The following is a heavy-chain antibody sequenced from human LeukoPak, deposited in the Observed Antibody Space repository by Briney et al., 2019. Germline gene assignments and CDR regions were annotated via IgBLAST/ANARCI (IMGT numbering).Heavy chain of an antibody. Sequence: SQTLSLTCTVSGASVSSGSFDWGWLRQPPGKVLEWFGYIANSVSTKSSPPLKSRVTISVDTSKNQFSLKLSSVTAADTAVYYCARRRDGYNPGSKWFDPWGQGTLVTVSS. V-gene: IGHV4-61*01. J-gene: IGHJ5*02. CDR3: ARRRDGYNPGSKWFDP. D-gene: IGHD5-24*01. CDR1: GASVSSGSFD. CDR2: IANSVST.